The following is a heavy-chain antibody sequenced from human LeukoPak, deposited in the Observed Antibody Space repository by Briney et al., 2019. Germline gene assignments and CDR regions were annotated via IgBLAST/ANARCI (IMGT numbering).Heavy chain of an antibody. CDR3: ARDRDWGYLDY. V-gene: IGHV4-61*02. CDR1: GVSISSGSYY. J-gene: IGHJ4*02. D-gene: IGHD3-16*01. CDR2: IYTSGST. Sequence: KPSQTLSLTCTVSGVSISSGSYYWRWIRQPAGKGLEWIGRIYTSGSTNYNPSLKSRVTISVNTSKNQFSLKLSAVTAADTAVYYCARDRDWGYLDYWGQGTLVTVSS.